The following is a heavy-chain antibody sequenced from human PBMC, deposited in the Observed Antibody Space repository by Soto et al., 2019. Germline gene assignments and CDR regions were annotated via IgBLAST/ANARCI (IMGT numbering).Heavy chain of an antibody. Sequence: EVQLLESGGGLVQPGGSLRLSCAASGFTFSSYAMSWVRQAPGKGLEWVSAISGSGGSTYYADSVKGRFTISRDHSKNTLYLQMNSLRAEDTAVYYCAKVYITIFGVVIAKRGNFHYWGQGTLVTVSS. J-gene: IGHJ4*02. CDR3: AKVYITIFGVVIAKRGNFHY. CDR1: GFTFSSYA. V-gene: IGHV3-23*01. D-gene: IGHD3-3*01. CDR2: ISGSGGST.